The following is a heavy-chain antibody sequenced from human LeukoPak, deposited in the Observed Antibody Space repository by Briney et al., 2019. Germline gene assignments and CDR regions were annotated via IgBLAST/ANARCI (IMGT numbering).Heavy chain of an antibody. J-gene: IGHJ4*02. CDR2: INPSGGST. D-gene: IGHD6-6*01. Sequence: ASVKVSCKASGYTFTSYYTHWVRQAPGQGLEWMGIINPSGGSTSYAQKFQGRVTMTRDTSTSAVYMELSSLRSEDTAVYYCARSSGYSSSSANFDYWGQGTLVTVSS. CDR1: GYTFTSYY. V-gene: IGHV1-46*01. CDR3: ARSSGYSSSSANFDY.